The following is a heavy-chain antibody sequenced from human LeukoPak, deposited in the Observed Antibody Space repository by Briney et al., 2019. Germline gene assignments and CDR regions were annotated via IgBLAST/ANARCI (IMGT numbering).Heavy chain of an antibody. CDR1: GFTFSNYN. CDR2: ISSSSRII. CDR3: ARAGDVADDAFDI. Sequence: GGSLRLSCVASGFTFSNYNMNWVRQAPGKGLEWLAYISSSSRIIYHAGSVKGRFTVSRDNDKNSLYLQMNSLRVEDMAVYYCARAGDVADDAFDIWGQGTMITVSS. D-gene: IGHD5-24*01. V-gene: IGHV3-48*01. J-gene: IGHJ3*02.